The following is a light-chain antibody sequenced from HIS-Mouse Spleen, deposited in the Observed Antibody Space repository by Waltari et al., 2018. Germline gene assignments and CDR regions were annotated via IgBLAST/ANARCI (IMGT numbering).Light chain of an antibody. V-gene: IGLV3-10*01. CDR1: ALPNKY. CDR3: YSTDSSGNHRV. CDR2: EDS. Sequence: SYELTQTPSVSVSPGQTARITCSGAALPNKYAYWYQQKSGQAPVLVIYEDSKRPSGIPERFSGSSSGTMATLTISGAQVEDEADYYCYSTDSSGNHRVFGGGTKLTVL. J-gene: IGLJ2*01.